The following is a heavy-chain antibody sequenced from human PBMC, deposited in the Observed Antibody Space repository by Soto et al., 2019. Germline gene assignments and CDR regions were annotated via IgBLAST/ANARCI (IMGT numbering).Heavy chain of an antibody. CDR1: GFTFSSYA. CDR2: ISGSDDST. CDR3: ARAPRGNYGYPSYFDY. Sequence: GGSLRLSCAASGFTFSSYAMSWVRQAPGKGLEWVSVISGSDDSTYYADSVKGRFTISRDNSKNTLYLQMNSLRAEDTAVYYCARAPRGNYGYPSYFDYWGQGTLVTVSS. J-gene: IGHJ4*02. D-gene: IGHD3-10*01. V-gene: IGHV3-23*01.